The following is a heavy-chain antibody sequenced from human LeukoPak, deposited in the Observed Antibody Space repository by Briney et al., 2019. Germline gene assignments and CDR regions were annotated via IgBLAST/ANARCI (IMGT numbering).Heavy chain of an antibody. CDR3: ARDGLVSCSSCFDY. V-gene: IGHV3-66*01. D-gene: IGHD6-13*01. CDR1: GFTVSSNY. Sequence: GGSLRLSCAASGFTVSSNYMSWVRQAPGKGLEWVSVIYSGGSTYFADSVKGRFTISRDNSKNTLYLQMNSLRAGDTAVYYCARDGLVSCSSCFDYWGQGTLVTVSS. CDR2: IYSGGST. J-gene: IGHJ4*02.